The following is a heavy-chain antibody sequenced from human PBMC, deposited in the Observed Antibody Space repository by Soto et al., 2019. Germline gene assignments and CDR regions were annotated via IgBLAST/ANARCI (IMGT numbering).Heavy chain of an antibody. D-gene: IGHD3-3*01. CDR1: GFTFSSYA. V-gene: IGHV3-23*01. Sequence: EVQLLESGGGLVQNGGSLRLSCAASGFTFSSYAMTWVRQAPGKGLEWVSDISGSGGSTHYADSVKGRFTISRDNSKNTLYLQMNSLRAEDTAVYYCAQRFWSGQYIWFDPWGQGTLVTVSS. CDR3: AQRFWSGQYIWFDP. CDR2: ISGSGGST. J-gene: IGHJ5*02.